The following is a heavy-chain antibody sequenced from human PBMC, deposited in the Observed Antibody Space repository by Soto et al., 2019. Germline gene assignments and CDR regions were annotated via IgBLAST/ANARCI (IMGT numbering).Heavy chain of an antibody. D-gene: IGHD5-12*01. Sequence: QITLKESGPTLVKPTQTLTLTCTFSGFSLSTSGVGVGWIRQPPGKALEWLALIYWDDDKRYSPSLKSRLTITKDTSKNQVVLTMTNRDPVDTATYYCAHSPMGIVATITFDPWGQGTLVTVSS. J-gene: IGHJ5*02. CDR3: AHSPMGIVATITFDP. CDR2: IYWDDDK. CDR1: GFSLSTSGVG. V-gene: IGHV2-5*02.